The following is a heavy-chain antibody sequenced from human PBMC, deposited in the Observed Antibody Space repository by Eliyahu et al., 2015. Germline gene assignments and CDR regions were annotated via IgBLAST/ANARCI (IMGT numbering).Heavy chain of an antibody. V-gene: IGHV3-23*01. Sequence: EVQLLESGGGLVQPGGSLRLSCAASGFTFSSYAMSWVRQAPGKGLEWVSAISGSGGSPYHADSVKGRFTISRDNSKNTLYLQMNSLRAEDTAVYYCAKDRWEQWLAIENWGQGTLVTVSS. CDR1: GFTFSSYA. CDR3: AKDRWEQWLAIEN. J-gene: IGHJ4*02. D-gene: IGHD6-19*01. CDR2: ISGSGGSP.